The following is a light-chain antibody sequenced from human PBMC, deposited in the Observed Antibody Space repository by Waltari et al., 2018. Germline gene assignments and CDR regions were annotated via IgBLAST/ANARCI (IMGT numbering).Light chain of an antibody. CDR1: SLSRYY. Sequence: SSELTQDPAVSVALGQTVRITCQGDSLSRYYASWYQQRPGQAPRLVRYAQDNLPSGIPDRFSGSTSEDTAALTITGAQAEDEADYYCHSRDTISTRVFGGGTRLTV. CDR3: HSRDTISTRV. V-gene: IGLV3-19*01. J-gene: IGLJ3*02. CDR2: AQD.